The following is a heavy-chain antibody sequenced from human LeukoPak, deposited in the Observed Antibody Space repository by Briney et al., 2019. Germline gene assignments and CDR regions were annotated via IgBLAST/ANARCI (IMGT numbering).Heavy chain of an antibody. CDR1: GGSIRSSSYY. V-gene: IGHV4-39*01. CDR3: ASFQWLGQFDY. CDR2: IHYSGST. Sequence: SETLSLTCTVSGGSIRSSSYYWGWIRQPPGRGLEWIGTIHYSGSTYYNPSLKSRVTISVATSKNQFSLKLSSVTAADTAVYLCASFQWLGQFDYWGQGTLVTVSS. J-gene: IGHJ4*02. D-gene: IGHD6-19*01.